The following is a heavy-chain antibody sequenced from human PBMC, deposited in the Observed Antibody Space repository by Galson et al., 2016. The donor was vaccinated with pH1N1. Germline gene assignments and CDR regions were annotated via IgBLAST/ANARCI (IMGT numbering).Heavy chain of an antibody. CDR2: VNPGGSTI. J-gene: IGHJ3*02. CDR3: ARQYDFGDYRGDAFDI. CDR1: GYRFTSYW. Sequence: QSGAEVKKPGESLKISCKASGYRFTSYWIAWVRQVPGKGLEWVGVVNPGGSTIRYGPPFQGQVTISSDKSTNTAYLQWISLKASDTATYYCARQYDFGDYRGDAFDILGQGTMVIVSS. D-gene: IGHD4-17*01. V-gene: IGHV5-51*03.